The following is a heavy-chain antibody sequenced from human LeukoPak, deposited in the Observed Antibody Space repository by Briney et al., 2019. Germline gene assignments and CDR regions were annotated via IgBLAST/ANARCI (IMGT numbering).Heavy chain of an antibody. Sequence: GGSLRLSCAASGFTVSSNYMSWVRQAPGKGLEWVSVLYSGGSIYYADSVKGRFTISRDNSKNTLYLQMNGLRAEDTAVYYCARGLYTSSSYNWFDPWGQGTLVTVSS. CDR1: GFTVSSNY. V-gene: IGHV3-53*01. CDR3: ARGLYTSSSYNWFDP. CDR2: LYSGGSI. D-gene: IGHD1-26*01. J-gene: IGHJ5*02.